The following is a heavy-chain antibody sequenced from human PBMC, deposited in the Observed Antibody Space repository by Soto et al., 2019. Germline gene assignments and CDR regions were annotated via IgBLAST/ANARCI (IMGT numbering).Heavy chain of an antibody. V-gene: IGHV1-18*01. CDR2: ISAYNGNT. J-gene: IGHJ6*02. D-gene: IGHD3-10*01. CDR1: GYTFTSYG. CDR3: AREAMVRGVISYYYYGMDV. Sequence: QVQLVQSGAEVKKPGASVKVSCKASGYTFTSYGISWVRQAPGQGLEWMGWISAYNGNTNYAQKLQGRVTMTTDTSTSTAYMELRILRSDDTAVYYCAREAMVRGVISYYYYGMDVWGQGTTVTVSS.